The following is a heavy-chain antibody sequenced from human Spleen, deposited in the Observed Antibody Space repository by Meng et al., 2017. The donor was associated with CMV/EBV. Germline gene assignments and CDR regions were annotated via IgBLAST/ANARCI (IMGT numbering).Heavy chain of an antibody. Sequence: ASVKVSCKASGYTVTGHYMNCLRQAPGQGLEWMGWINPNSGGTNYAQKFQGGVTMTRDTSISTAYMELSRLGSDDTAVYYCARDLSQLLPIYYYYGMDVRGQGTTVTVSS. D-gene: IGHD2-2*01. CDR1: GYTVTGHY. CDR2: INPNSGGT. V-gene: IGHV1-2*02. CDR3: ARDLSQLLPIYYYYGMDV. J-gene: IGHJ6*02.